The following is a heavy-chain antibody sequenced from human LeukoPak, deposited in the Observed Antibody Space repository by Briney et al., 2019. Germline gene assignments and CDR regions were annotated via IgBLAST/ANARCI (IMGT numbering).Heavy chain of an antibody. CDR2: ILDSGYST. CDR3: AKLGGHPLHNYYVGV. D-gene: IGHD3-16*01. Sequence: GGSLRLSCAASGFTFSSYAMSWVRQAPGKGLEWVSGILDSGYSTYYANSVKGRFIISRDNSNNTLYLQMNSLRAEDTAVYYCAKLGGHPLHNYYVGVWGKGTTVAVSS. V-gene: IGHV3-23*01. CDR1: GFTFSSYA. J-gene: IGHJ6*03.